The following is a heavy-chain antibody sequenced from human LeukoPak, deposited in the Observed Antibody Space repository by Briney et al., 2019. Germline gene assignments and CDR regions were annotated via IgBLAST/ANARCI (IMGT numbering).Heavy chain of an antibody. CDR1: GGSISSGDYY. D-gene: IGHD6-13*01. V-gene: IGHV4-30-4*01. J-gene: IGHJ4*02. CDR2: INHSGST. CDR3: ARGSYSSSWYYFDY. Sequence: SQTLSLTCTVSGGSISSGDYYWSWIRQPPGKGLEWIGEINHSGSTNYNPSLKSRVTISVDTSKNQFSLKLSSVTAADTAVYYCARGSYSSSWYYFDYWGQGTLVTVSS.